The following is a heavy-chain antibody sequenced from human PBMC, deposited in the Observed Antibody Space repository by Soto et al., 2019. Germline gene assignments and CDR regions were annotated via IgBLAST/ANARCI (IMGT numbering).Heavy chain of an antibody. Sequence: SETLSLTCTVSGGSISSYYWSWIRQPPGKGLEWIGYIYYSGSTNYNPSLKSRVTISVDTSKNQFSLKLSSVTAADTAVYYCVRGRAYCSCGSCYSPPWFDPWGQGTLVTVSS. CDR1: GGSISSYY. J-gene: IGHJ5*02. CDR3: VRGRAYCSCGSCYSPPWFDP. V-gene: IGHV4-59*01. CDR2: IYYSGST. D-gene: IGHD2-15*01.